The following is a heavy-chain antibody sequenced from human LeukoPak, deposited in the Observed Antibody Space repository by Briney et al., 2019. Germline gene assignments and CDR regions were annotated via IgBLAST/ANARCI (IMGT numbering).Heavy chain of an antibody. CDR3: AREPRHLLEWLLLDAFDI. CDR2: INPSGGST. D-gene: IGHD3-3*01. V-gene: IGHV1-46*01. CDR1: GYTFTSYY. Sequence: ASVKVSCKASGYTFTSYYMHWVRQAPGQGLEWMGIINPSGGSTSYAQKFQGRVTMTRDMSTSTVYMELSSLRSEDTAVYYCAREPRHLLEWLLLDAFDIWAKGQWSPSLQ. J-gene: IGHJ3*02.